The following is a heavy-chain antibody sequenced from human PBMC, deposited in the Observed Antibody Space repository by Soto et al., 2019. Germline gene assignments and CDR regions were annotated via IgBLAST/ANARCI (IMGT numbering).Heavy chain of an antibody. J-gene: IGHJ4*02. Sequence: SETLSLTCTVSGGSISSGSYYWSWIRQPPGKGLEWIGYIYHSGSTYYNPSLKSRVTISVDRSKNQFSLNLTSVTAADTAFYFCAGHGYSSGLTYFDYWGQGALVTVSS. CDR2: IYHSGST. CDR3: AGHGYSSGLTYFDY. D-gene: IGHD6-19*01. CDR1: GGSISSGSYY. V-gene: IGHV4-39*01.